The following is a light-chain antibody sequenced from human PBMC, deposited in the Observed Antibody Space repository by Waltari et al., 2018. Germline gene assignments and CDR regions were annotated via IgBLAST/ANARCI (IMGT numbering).Light chain of an antibody. CDR2: KNK. V-gene: IGLV1-47*01. CDR1: SSNIGSNY. CDR3: AAWYDILSCLV. J-gene: IGLJ3*02. Sequence: QSVLTQPHSASGTPGQKVTISCTGSSSNIGSNYVYWYQQLPGTAPKLLIFKNKHRPSGLLYRFSDSKTGTSASLAINGLRSEDEADYYCAAWYDILSCLVLGAGTKVTVL.